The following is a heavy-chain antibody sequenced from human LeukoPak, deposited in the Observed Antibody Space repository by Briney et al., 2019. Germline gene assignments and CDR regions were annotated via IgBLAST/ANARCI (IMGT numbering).Heavy chain of an antibody. CDR2: IRYDGTSK. Sequence: QPGGSLRLSCAASGFTFSSSGMHWVRQAPGKGLEWVAFIRYDGTSKYYADSVKGRFTISRDNSKNTVYLQMNSLRAEDTAVYYCAKETRESYSDYWGQGTLVTVSS. CDR1: GFTFSSSG. V-gene: IGHV3-30*02. D-gene: IGHD6-6*01. J-gene: IGHJ4*02. CDR3: AKETRESYSDY.